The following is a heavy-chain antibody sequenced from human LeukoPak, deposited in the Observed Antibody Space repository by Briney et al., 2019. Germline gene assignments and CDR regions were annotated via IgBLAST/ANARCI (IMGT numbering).Heavy chain of an antibody. CDR1: GYSLTTHYS. V-gene: IGHV4-38-2*01. CDR2: VHHRGRT. D-gene: IGHD1-7*01. CDR3: ARLANYVPVY. Sequence: SETLSLTCSVSGYSLTTHYSWGWIRQPPGKGLEWIGSVHHRGRTFYNPSLKSRLTISLETSKNHFSLKLTSVTSADTAVYYCARLANYVPVYWGQGTLVIVSS. J-gene: IGHJ4*02.